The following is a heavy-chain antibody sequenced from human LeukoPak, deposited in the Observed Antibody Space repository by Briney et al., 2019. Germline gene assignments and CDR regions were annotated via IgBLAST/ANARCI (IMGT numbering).Heavy chain of an antibody. CDR2: ISSSSSYI. Sequence: GGSLRLSCAPCGLTFSSYSMNWVRQATGKGREWVRSISSSSSYIYYADSVKGRFTISRDNAKNSLCLQKNSLRAAKTAVYYCARGGDGSGSYEYYFDYWGQGTLVTVSS. D-gene: IGHD3-10*01. CDR1: GLTFSSYS. J-gene: IGHJ4*02. CDR3: ARGGDGSGSYEYYFDY. V-gene: IGHV3-21*01.